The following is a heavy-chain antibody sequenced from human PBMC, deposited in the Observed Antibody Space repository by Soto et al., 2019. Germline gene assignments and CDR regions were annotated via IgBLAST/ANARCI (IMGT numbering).Heavy chain of an antibody. D-gene: IGHD3-10*01. Sequence: SETLSLTCTVSGGSISSYYWSWIRQPPGKGLEWIGYIYYSGSTNYNPSLKSRVTISVDTSKNQFSLKLSSVTAADTAVYYCARGGISLWFGEANYFDYWGQGTLVTVSS. V-gene: IGHV4-59*08. CDR2: IYYSGST. J-gene: IGHJ4*02. CDR3: ARGGISLWFGEANYFDY. CDR1: GGSISSYY.